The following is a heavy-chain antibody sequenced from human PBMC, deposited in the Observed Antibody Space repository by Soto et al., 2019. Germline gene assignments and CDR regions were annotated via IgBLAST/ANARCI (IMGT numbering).Heavy chain of an antibody. CDR3: TRVRLGSSSSSDY. V-gene: IGHV3-53*01. D-gene: IGHD6-13*01. Sequence: GGSLRLSCAASGFTVTSNYMSWVRQAPGKGLEWVSIIYSGGSTYYADSVKGRFTISRDNAKNSLYLQMNSLRAEDTAVYYCTRVRLGSSSSSDYWGQGILVTVSS. CDR2: IYSGGST. J-gene: IGHJ4*02. CDR1: GFTVTSNY.